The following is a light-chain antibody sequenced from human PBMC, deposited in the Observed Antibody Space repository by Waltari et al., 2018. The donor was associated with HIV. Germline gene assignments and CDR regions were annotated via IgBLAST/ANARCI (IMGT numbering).Light chain of an antibody. CDR1: SGDVGGYNF. CDR3: SSYTSSGPRYVL. CDR2: NVN. V-gene: IGLV2-14*03. Sequence: QSALTQPASVSGSPGQSITISCTGTSGDVGGYNFVSWSQKHPGKAPKLIIFNVNSSRSGVATRFSGSRAANTAALTIFGLQAEDEADYFCSSYTSSGPRYVLFGGGTRLTVL. J-gene: IGLJ2*01.